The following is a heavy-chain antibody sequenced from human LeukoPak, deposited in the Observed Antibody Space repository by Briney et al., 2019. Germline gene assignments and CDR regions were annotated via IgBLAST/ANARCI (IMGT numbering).Heavy chain of an antibody. CDR2: IYSGGST. D-gene: IGHD2-2*03. CDR1: GFTVSSNY. Sequence: GGSLRLSCAASGFTVSSNYMSWVRQAPGQGLEWVSVIYSGGSTYYADSVKGRFTISRDNSKNTLYLQMNSLRAEDTAVYYCARVGYYIYFDYWGQGTLVTVSS. J-gene: IGHJ4*02. V-gene: IGHV3-66*01. CDR3: ARVGYYIYFDY.